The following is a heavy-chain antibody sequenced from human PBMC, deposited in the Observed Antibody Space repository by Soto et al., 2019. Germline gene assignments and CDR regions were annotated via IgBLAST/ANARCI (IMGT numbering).Heavy chain of an antibody. CDR1: GYTFTGYY. CDR2: INPNSGDT. J-gene: IGHJ3*02. D-gene: IGHD3-10*01. Sequence: ASVKGSCKASGYTFTGYYIHWVRQAPGQGLEWTGWINPNSGDTNYAQKFQGWVTMTRDTSISTAYMELSKLRSDDTAVYYCARGTKGLLWFGEGDAFDIWGQGTMVTVSS. CDR3: ARGTKGLLWFGEGDAFDI. V-gene: IGHV1-2*04.